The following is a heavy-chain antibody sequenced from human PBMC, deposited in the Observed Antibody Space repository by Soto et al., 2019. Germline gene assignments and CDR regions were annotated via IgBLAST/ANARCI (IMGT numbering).Heavy chain of an antibody. D-gene: IGHD3-22*01. CDR2: LSGSGGFT. Sequence: GGSLRLSCAASGFTFNTYAMIWVRRAPGKGLEWVASLSGSGGFTEHADSVKGRFSISRDNSKNTLFLQMNGLRVDDTAVYYCGKDRYYDSRIIDSWGSGTLVTVSS. CDR3: GKDRYYDSRIIDS. J-gene: IGHJ4*02. V-gene: IGHV3-23*01. CDR1: GFTFNTYA.